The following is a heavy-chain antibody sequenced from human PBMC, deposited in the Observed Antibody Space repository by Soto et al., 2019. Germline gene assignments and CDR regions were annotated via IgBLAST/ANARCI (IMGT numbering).Heavy chain of an antibody. CDR1: AFTFNNYA. Sequence: GSLRLSCAASAFTFNNYAMSWVRQAPGKGLEWVSGIGGSGRTTYYADSVKGRFTISRDNSKNTLYLQMNSLRAEDTAVYYCAKDPYINYDILTGYYTAPDYWGQGTLVTVSS. CDR2: IGGSGRTT. D-gene: IGHD3-9*01. V-gene: IGHV3-23*01. CDR3: AKDPYINYDILTGYYTAPDY. J-gene: IGHJ4*02.